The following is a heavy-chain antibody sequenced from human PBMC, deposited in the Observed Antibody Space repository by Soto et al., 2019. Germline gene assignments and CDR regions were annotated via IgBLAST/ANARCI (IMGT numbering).Heavy chain of an antibody. CDR1: GGSISSYY. Sequence: SETLSLTCTVSGGSISSYYWSWIRQPPGKGLEWIGYIYNSGSTNYNPSLKSRVTISVDTSKNQFSLKLSSVTAADTAVYYCARDEVYYDSSGYYSHWGQGTLVTVSS. V-gene: IGHV4-4*08. J-gene: IGHJ4*02. CDR3: ARDEVYYDSSGYYSH. CDR2: IYNSGST. D-gene: IGHD3-22*01.